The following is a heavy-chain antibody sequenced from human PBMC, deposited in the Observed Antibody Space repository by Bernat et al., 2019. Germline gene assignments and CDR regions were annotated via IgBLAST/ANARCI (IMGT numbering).Heavy chain of an antibody. CDR1: GGSFSGYY. D-gene: IGHD2-15*01. Sequence: QVQLQQWGAGLLKPSETLSLTCAVYGGSFSGYYWSWIRQPPGKGLEWIGEINHSGSTNYNPSLKSRVTISVDTSKNQFSLKLSSVTAADTAVDYCARTYCSGGSCLLDYWGQGTLVTVSS. CDR3: ARTYCSGGSCLLDY. V-gene: IGHV4-34*01. CDR2: INHSGST. J-gene: IGHJ4*02.